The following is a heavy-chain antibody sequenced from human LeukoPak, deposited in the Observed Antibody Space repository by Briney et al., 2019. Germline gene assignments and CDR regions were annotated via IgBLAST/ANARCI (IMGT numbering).Heavy chain of an antibody. CDR2: TSGSGGST. CDR3: AKVGVSGPHFDY. D-gene: IGHD2-21*01. CDR1: GFTFSSYA. J-gene: IGHJ4*02. Sequence: PGGSLRLSCAASGFTFSSYAMSWVRQAPGKGLELVSATSGSGGSTHYADSVKGRFTISRDSSKNTLYLQMNSLRAEDTAVYYCAKVGVSGPHFDYWGQGTLVTVSS. V-gene: IGHV3-23*01.